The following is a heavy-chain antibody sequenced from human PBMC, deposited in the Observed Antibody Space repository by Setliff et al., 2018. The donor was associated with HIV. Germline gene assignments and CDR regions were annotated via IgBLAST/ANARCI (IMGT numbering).Heavy chain of an antibody. CDR3: AKGTSKVKAYYYYMDV. Sequence: PGESLKISCAASGFTFRNYAMNWVRQVPGKGLEWVSGISGSGGTTYYTDSVKGRFTLSRDNSKNTLFLQMKSLRAEDTAVYYCAKGTSKVKAYYYYMDVWGEGTTVTVSS. CDR2: ISGSGGTT. D-gene: IGHD2-2*01. J-gene: IGHJ6*03. V-gene: IGHV3-23*01. CDR1: GFTFRNYA.